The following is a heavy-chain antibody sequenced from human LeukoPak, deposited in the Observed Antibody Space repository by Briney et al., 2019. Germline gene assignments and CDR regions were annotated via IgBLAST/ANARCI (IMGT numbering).Heavy chain of an antibody. CDR2: IDDSGVIR. Sequence: PGGSLRLSCAASGFTFKTHAMSWVRQAPGKGLEWVSRIDDSGVIRSYADSVKGRFTISRDNSKMTLTLQMNSLRAEDTAVYYCAKVTGGDMITYGGLDYWGQGTLVTVSS. CDR1: GFTFKTHA. CDR3: AKVTGGDMITYGGLDY. J-gene: IGHJ4*02. D-gene: IGHD3-16*01. V-gene: IGHV3-23*01.